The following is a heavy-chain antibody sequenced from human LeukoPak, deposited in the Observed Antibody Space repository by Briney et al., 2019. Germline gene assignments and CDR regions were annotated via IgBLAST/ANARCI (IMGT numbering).Heavy chain of an antibody. CDR2: IFGSGGSA. V-gene: IGHV3-23*01. CDR3: AKTTVGYSSGRYPGWPVDY. CDR1: GFTFSSYV. J-gene: IGHJ4*02. Sequence: GGSLRLSCAASGFTFSSYVMYWVRQAPGKGLEWVSGIFGSGGSAHYADSVKGRFTIFRDNSKNTVYLQMNSLRAEDTAVYYCAKTTVGYSSGRYPGWPVDYWGQGTLVTVSS. D-gene: IGHD6-19*01.